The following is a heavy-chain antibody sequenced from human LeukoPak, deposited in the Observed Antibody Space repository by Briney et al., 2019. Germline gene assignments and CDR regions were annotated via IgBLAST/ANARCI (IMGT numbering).Heavy chain of an antibody. CDR2: MNPNSGNT. CDR1: GYTFTSYD. Sequence: ASVKVSCKASGYTFTSYDINWVRQATGQGLEWMGWMNPNSGNTGYAQKFQGRVTMTRNTSISTAYMELSSLRSEDTAVYYCARGRDIVAEDAFDIWGQGTMVTVSS. D-gene: IGHD5-12*01. CDR3: ARGRDIVAEDAFDI. V-gene: IGHV1-8*01. J-gene: IGHJ3*02.